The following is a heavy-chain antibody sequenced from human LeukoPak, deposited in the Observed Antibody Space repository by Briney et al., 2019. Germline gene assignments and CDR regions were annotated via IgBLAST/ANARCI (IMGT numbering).Heavy chain of an antibody. D-gene: IGHD6-19*01. CDR2: IYPGDSET. Sequence: GESLKISCKGSGYSFSTYWIGWVRQMPGKGLEWMGIIYPGDSETRYSPSFKGPVTISAEKSISTAYLHWSSLKASDTAMYYCVRQVAGAAGGIDFWGQGTLVTVSS. J-gene: IGHJ4*02. CDR3: VRQVAGAAGGIDF. V-gene: IGHV5-51*01. CDR1: GYSFSTYW.